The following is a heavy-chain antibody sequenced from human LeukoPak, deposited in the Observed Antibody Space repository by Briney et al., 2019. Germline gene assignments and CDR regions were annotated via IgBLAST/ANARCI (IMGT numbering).Heavy chain of an antibody. J-gene: IGHJ4*02. CDR2: RYYRGST. CDR1: GDSISSSSSY. CDR3: GRQENRIAAASAGY. Sequence: SETLSLTCIVSGDSISSSSSYWGWIRQPPGKGLEWIGSRYYRGSTFYNPSLKSRVTISEDTSKNQLSLKLSSVTAADTAVYYCGRQENRIAAASAGYWGQGVLVTVSS. V-gene: IGHV4-39*01. D-gene: IGHD6-13*01.